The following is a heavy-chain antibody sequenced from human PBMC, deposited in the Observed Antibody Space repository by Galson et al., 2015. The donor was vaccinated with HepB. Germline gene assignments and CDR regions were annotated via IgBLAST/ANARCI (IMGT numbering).Heavy chain of an antibody. V-gene: IGHV3-15*01. CDR2: IKTKTDGGTT. CDR1: GFTFSDVW. CDR3: MTRGYSGSGKYYIQKRYFDY. J-gene: IGHJ4*02. D-gene: IGHD3-10*01. Sequence: SLRLSCAASGFTFSDVWMTWVRQAPGKGLEWVGRIKTKTDGGTTDYAAPVKGRFTLSRDDSKNTVYLQMNSLKTEDTAVYYCMTRGYSGSGKYYIQKRYFDYWGQGTLVTVSS.